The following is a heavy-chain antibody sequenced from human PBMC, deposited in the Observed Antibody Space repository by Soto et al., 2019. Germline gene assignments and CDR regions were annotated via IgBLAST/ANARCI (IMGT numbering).Heavy chain of an antibody. CDR2: IYYSGST. D-gene: IGHD6-13*01. CDR1: GGSVSSGGYY. V-gene: IGHV4-61*08. J-gene: IGHJ4*02. CDR3: ARDGYSSSWYEFDY. Sequence: QVQLRESGPGLVKPSETLSLTCTVSGGSVSSGGYYWSWIRQPPGKGMEWIGYIYYSGSTNYNPSLKSRVTISVDTSKNQFSLKLSSVTAADTAVYYCARDGYSSSWYEFDYWGQGTLVTVSS.